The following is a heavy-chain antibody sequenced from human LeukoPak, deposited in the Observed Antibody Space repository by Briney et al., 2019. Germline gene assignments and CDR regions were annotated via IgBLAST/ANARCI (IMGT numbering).Heavy chain of an antibody. V-gene: IGHV4-34*01. Sequence: SETLSLTCAVYGGSFSGDYWSWIRQPPGKGLEWIGEINHSGSTNYDPSLKSRVAIFVDTSKNHFSLKLSSVTAADTAVYYCARDPTRSGLDYWGQGTLVTVSS. D-gene: IGHD4-11*01. CDR2: INHSGST. CDR3: ARDPTRSGLDY. J-gene: IGHJ4*02. CDR1: GGSFSGDY.